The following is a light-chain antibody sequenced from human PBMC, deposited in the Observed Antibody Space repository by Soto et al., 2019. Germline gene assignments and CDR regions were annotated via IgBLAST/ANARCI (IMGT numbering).Light chain of an antibody. CDR2: GAS. Sequence: EMLLTQSQATLSVSPGERATLSCLASQSVNSNLAWYQQKPGQAPRLLIYGASTRATGIPARFSGSGSGTEFTLTISSLLSEDFAVYYCQQYNKWPPLTFGGGTKVDIK. CDR3: QQYNKWPPLT. CDR1: QSVNSN. J-gene: IGKJ4*01. V-gene: IGKV3-15*01.